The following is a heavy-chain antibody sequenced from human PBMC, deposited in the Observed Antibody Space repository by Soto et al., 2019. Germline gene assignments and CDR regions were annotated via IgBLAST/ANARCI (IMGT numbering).Heavy chain of an antibody. D-gene: IGHD6-6*01. CDR1: GGSISSGGYY. V-gene: IGHV4-31*03. J-gene: IGHJ5*02. Sequence: QVQLQESGPGLVKPSQTLSLTCTVSGGSISSGGYYWSWIRQHPGKGLEWIGYIYYSGSTYYNPSLKSRVTISVDTSKNQFSLKLSSVTAADTAVYYCARMWIAARPLPDNWFDPWGQGTLVTVSS. CDR3: ARMWIAARPLPDNWFDP. CDR2: IYYSGST.